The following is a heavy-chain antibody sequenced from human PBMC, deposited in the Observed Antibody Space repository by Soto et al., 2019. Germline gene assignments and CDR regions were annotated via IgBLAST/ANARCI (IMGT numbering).Heavy chain of an antibody. J-gene: IGHJ4*02. CDR2: ISGSGGST. CDR3: AKGPVDIVATPFDY. Sequence: GGPLRLSCAASGFTFSSYAMSWVRQAPGKGLEWVSAISGSGGSTYYADSVKGRFTISRDNSKNTLYLQMNSLRAEDTAVYYCAKGPVDIVATPFDYWGQGTLVTVSS. D-gene: IGHD5-12*01. V-gene: IGHV3-23*01. CDR1: GFTFSSYA.